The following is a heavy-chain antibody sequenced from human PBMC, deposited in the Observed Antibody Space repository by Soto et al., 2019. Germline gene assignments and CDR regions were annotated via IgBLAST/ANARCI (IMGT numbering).Heavy chain of an antibody. CDR3: ARDRGEAVAGRGAFDI. Sequence: EVQLVESGGGLVQPGGSLRLSCAASGFTFSSYSMNWVRQAPGKGLEWVSSISSSSSYIYYADSVKGRFTISRDNAKNSLYLQMNSLRAEDTAVYYCARDRGEAVAGRGAFDIWGQGTMVTVSS. V-gene: IGHV3-21*01. CDR2: ISSSSSYI. D-gene: IGHD6-19*01. J-gene: IGHJ3*02. CDR1: GFTFSSYS.